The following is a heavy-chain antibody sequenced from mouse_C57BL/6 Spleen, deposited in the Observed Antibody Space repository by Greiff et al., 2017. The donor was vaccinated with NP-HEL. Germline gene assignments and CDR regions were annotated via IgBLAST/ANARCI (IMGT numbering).Heavy chain of an antibody. J-gene: IGHJ3*01. D-gene: IGHD3-2*02. V-gene: IGHV1-5*01. CDR2: IYPGNSDT. Sequence: EVQLQQSGTVLARPGASVKMSCKTSGYTFTSYWMHWVKQRPGQGLEWIGAIYPGNSDTSYNQKFKGKAKLTAVTSASTAYMELSSLTNEDSAVYYGTRWETAQGWFAYWGQGTLVTVSA. CDR3: TRWETAQGWFAY. CDR1: GYTFTSYW.